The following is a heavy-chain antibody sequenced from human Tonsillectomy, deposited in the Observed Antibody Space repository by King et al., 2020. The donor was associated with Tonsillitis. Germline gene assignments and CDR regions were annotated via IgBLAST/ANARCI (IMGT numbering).Heavy chain of an antibody. CDR2: IKQDGSEK. CDR1: GFTFSSYW. Sequence: VQLVESGGGLVQPGGSLRLSCAASGFTFSSYWMSWVRQAPGKGLEWVANIKQDGSEKYYVDSVKGRFTISRDNAKNSLYLQMNSLRAEDTAVYYCARDVTVTGPYYYSYYMDVWGKGTTVTVSS. CDR3: ARDVTVTGPYYYSYYMDV. J-gene: IGHJ6*03. V-gene: IGHV3-7*03. D-gene: IGHD4-17*01.